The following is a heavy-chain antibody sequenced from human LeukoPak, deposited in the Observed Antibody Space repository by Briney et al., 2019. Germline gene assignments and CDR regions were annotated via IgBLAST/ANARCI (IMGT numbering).Heavy chain of an antibody. CDR2: ISYDGSNK. CDR1: GFTFSSYG. CDR3: AKDSGSGPVDY. J-gene: IGHJ4*02. V-gene: IGHV3-30*18. Sequence: GGSLRLSCAASGFTFSSYGMHWVRQAPGKGLEWVAVISYDGSNKYYADSVKGRFTISRDNSKNTLYLQMNSLRAGDTAVYYCAKDSGSGPVDYWGQGTPVTVSS. D-gene: IGHD6-19*01.